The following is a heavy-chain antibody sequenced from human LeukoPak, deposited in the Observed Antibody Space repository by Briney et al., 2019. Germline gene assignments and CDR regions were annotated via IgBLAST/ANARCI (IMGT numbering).Heavy chain of an antibody. CDR2: ISGSGDRT. V-gene: IGHV3-23*01. CDR3: AKSDRYYYYMDV. CDR1: GFTFNSYG. J-gene: IGHJ6*03. Sequence: GGSLRLSCAASGFTFNSYGMSWVRQAPGKGLEWVSAISGSGDRTYYADSLKGRFTISRDNSKNTLYLQMNSLRTEDTALYYCAKSDRYYYYMDVWGKGTTVTVSS.